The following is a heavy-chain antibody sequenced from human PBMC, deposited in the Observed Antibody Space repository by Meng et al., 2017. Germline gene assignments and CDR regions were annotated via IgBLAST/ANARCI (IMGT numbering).Heavy chain of an antibody. CDR3: ARTRGGEVEFGYFDY. V-gene: IGHV4-38-2*02. CDR2: IYHSGST. CDR1: GYSISSGYY. Sequence: SETLSLTCTVSGYSISSGYYWGWIRQPPGKGLEWIGSIYHSGSTYYNPSLKSRVTISVDTSKNQFSLKLSSVTAADTAVYYCARTRGGEVEFGYFDYWGRGTLVTVSS. J-gene: IGHJ4*02. D-gene: IGHD3-10*01.